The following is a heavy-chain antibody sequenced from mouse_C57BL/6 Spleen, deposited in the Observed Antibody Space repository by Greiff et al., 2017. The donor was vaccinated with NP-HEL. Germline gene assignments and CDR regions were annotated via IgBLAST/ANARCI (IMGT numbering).Heavy chain of an antibody. J-gene: IGHJ3*01. D-gene: IGHD2-5*01. V-gene: IGHV1-77*01. CDR1: GYTFTDYY. CDR2: IGPGSGST. CDR3: AREENYSNYGAWFAY. Sequence: QVQLQQSGAELVKPGASVKISCKASGYTFTDYYINWVKQRPGQGLEWIGKIGPGSGSTYYNEKFKGKATLTADKSSSTAYMQLSSLTSEDSAVYFCAREENYSNYGAWFAYWGQGTLVTVSA.